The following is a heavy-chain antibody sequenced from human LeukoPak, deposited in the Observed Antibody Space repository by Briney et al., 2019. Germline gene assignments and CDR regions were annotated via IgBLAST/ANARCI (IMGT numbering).Heavy chain of an antibody. V-gene: IGHV4-34*01. D-gene: IGHD6-6*01. CDR3: ARGSYSSSSDWLDP. CDR1: GGSFSGYY. J-gene: IGHJ5*02. CDR2: INHSGST. Sequence: KPSETLSLTCAVYGGSFSGYYWSWIRQPPGKGLEWIGEINHSGSTNYNPSLKNRVTISVDTSKDQFSLKLSSVTAADTAVYYCARGSYSSSSDWLDPWGQGTLVTVSS.